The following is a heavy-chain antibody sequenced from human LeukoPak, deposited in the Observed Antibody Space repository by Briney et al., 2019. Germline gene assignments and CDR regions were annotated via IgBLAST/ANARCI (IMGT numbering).Heavy chain of an antibody. CDR3: ARGGYDFWSSYYKGDY. J-gene: IGHJ4*02. CDR1: GFTFSTHS. Sequence: GGSLRLSCAASGFTFSTHSMNWVRQAPGKGLEWVSSISSSSSYIYYADSVKGRFTISRDNSKNSLYLQMNSLRAEDTAVYYCARGGYDFWSSYYKGDYWGPGTLVTVSS. CDR2: ISSSSSYI. V-gene: IGHV3-21*01. D-gene: IGHD3-3*01.